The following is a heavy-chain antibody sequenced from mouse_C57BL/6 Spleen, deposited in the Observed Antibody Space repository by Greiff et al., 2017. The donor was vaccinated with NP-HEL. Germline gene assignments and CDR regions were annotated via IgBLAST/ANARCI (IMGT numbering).Heavy chain of an antibody. CDR1: GYTFTDYN. V-gene: IGHV1-22*01. Sequence: EVQLQQSGPELVKPGASVKMSCKASGYTFTDYNMHWVKQSHGKSLEWIGYINPNNGGTSYNQKFKGKATLTVNKSSSTAYMELRSLTSEDSAVYYCARPVYYGSSYYAMDYWGQGTSVTVSS. J-gene: IGHJ4*01. D-gene: IGHD1-1*01. CDR3: ARPVYYGSSYYAMDY. CDR2: INPNNGGT.